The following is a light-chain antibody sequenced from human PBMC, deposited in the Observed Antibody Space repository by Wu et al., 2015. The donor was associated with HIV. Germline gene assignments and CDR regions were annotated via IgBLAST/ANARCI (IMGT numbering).Light chain of an antibody. CDR1: QSVSSNY. CDR3: QQYGISPAT. V-gene: IGKV3-20*01. Sequence: EIVLTQSPGTLSLSPGERATLSCRASQSVSSNYLAWYQKKSGQAPRLLIYAASSRATGIPDRFSGSESGTDFTLTISRLEPEDFAVYYCQQYGISPATFGQGTRVEIK. CDR2: AAS. J-gene: IGKJ1*01.